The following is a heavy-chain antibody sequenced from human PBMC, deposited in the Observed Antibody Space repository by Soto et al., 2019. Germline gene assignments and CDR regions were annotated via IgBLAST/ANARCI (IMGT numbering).Heavy chain of an antibody. CDR3: GRCSSTSCHLGADY. J-gene: IGHJ4*02. V-gene: IGHV3-30-3*01. CDR1: GFTFSSYA. CDR2: ISFDGNNK. Sequence: GGSLRLSCAASGFTFSSYALHWVRQAPGRGLEWVALISFDGNNKYYANSVKGRFTISRDNSKNTLYLQMSSLRAEDTAVYYCGRCSSTSCHLGADYWGQGTLVTVSS. D-gene: IGHD2-2*01.